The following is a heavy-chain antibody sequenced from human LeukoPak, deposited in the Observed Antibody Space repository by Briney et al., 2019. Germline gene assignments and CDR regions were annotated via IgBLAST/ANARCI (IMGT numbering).Heavy chain of an antibody. CDR2: ISGNDGST. J-gene: IGHJ4*02. CDR1: GFTVSSNY. Sequence: GGSLRLSCAASGFTVSSNYMSWVRQAPGKGMEWVSSISGNDGSTYYADSVKGRFTISRDNSKNTLYLQMNSLRAEDTAVYYCAKDPMTTVTTVDSDWGQGTLVTVSS. CDR3: AKDPMTTVTTVDSD. V-gene: IGHV3-23*01. D-gene: IGHD4-17*01.